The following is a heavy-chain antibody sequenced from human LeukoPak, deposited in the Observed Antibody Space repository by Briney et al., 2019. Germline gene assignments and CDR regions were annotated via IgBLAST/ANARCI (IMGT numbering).Heavy chain of an antibody. V-gene: IGHV4-34*01. D-gene: IGHD3-22*01. J-gene: IGHJ4*02. CDR3: ARPTYYYDSSGYSARNYYFDY. Sequence: PSETLSLTCAVYGASFSGYYWSWIRQPPGKGLVWIGEINHSGSTNYIPSLKSRVTISVDTSKNQFSLKLSSVTAADTAVYYCARPTYYYDSSGYSARNYYFDYWGQGTLVTVSS. CDR1: GASFSGYY. CDR2: INHSGST.